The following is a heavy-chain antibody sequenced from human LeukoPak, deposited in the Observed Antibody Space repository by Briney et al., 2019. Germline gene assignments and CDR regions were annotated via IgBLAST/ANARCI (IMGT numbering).Heavy chain of an antibody. V-gene: IGHV4-34*01. Sequence: SETLSLTCAVYGGSFSGYYWSWIRQPPGKGLEWIGEINHIVGTNYNPSLKSRVSISVDTSKNQFSLKLSSVTAADTAVYYCARRGLWSGYYCFDHWGPGTLVTVSS. D-gene: IGHD3-3*01. J-gene: IGHJ4*02. CDR1: GGSFSGYY. CDR3: ARRGLWSGYYCFDH. CDR2: INHIVGT.